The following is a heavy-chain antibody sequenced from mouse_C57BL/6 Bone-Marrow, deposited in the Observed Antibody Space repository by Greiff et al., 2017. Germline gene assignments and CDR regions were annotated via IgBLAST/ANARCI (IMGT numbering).Heavy chain of an antibody. CDR1: GFNIKDDY. J-gene: IGHJ4*01. V-gene: IGHV14-4*01. Sequence: VQLQQSGAELVRPGASVKLSCTASGFNIKDDYMHWVKQRPEQGLEWIGWIDPENGDTEYASKFQGKATITADTSSNTAYLQLSCLTSEDTAVYYCTPIYHGGDYWGQGTSVTVSS. D-gene: IGHD2-1*01. CDR3: TPIYHGGDY. CDR2: IDPENGDT.